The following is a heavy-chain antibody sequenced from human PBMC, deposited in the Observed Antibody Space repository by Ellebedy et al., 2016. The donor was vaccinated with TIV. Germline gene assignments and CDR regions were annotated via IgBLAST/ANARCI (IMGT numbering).Heavy chain of an antibody. CDR2: IKQDGSEK. CDR1: GFTFSGYW. J-gene: IGHJ5*02. D-gene: IGHD1-7*01. Sequence: GESLKISCAASGFTFSGYWMSWVRQAPGKGLEWVANIKQDGSEKYYVDSVKGRFTISRDNTKNSLFLQMDGLRPEDTGLYYCAKAALFELDAWGQGTQVTVSS. V-gene: IGHV3-7*03. CDR3: AKAALFELDA.